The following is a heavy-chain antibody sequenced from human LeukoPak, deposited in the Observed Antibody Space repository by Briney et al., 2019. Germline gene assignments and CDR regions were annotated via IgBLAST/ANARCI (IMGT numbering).Heavy chain of an antibody. J-gene: IGHJ5*02. Sequence: SETLSLTCTVSGGSISSYYWSWIRQPPGKGLEWIGRIYTSGSTNYNPSLTRRVTMSVDTSKNQFSLKLNSVTAADTAVYYCARVYYSRFDPWGQGTLVTVSS. CDR1: GGSISSYY. CDR2: IYTSGST. D-gene: IGHD3-10*01. CDR3: ARVYYSRFDP. V-gene: IGHV4-4*07.